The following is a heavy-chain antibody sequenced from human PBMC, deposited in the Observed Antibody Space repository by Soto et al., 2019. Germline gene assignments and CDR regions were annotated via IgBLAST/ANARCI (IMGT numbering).Heavy chain of an antibody. V-gene: IGHV1-69*12. Sequence: QVQLVQSGAEVKKPGSSVKVSCKASGGTFSSYAISWVRQAPGQGLEWMGGIIPIFGTADYAQKFQGRVTITADESTSTASMALSSMRSEDTAVYYCARKPGRPYYYYGRDVWGQGTTVTVSS. J-gene: IGHJ6*02. CDR1: GGTFSSYA. CDR3: ARKPGRPYYYYGRDV. D-gene: IGHD2-15*01. CDR2: IIPIFGTA.